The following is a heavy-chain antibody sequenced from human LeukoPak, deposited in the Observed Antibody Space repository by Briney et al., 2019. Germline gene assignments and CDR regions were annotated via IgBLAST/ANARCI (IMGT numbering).Heavy chain of an antibody. CDR3: ARDKTSPYSSDYYFDY. CDR1: GGSISSSSYY. Sequence: SETLSLTCTVSGGSISSSSYYWSWIRQPAGKGLEWIGRIYTSGSTNYNPSLKSRVTMSVDTSKNQFSLKLSSVTAADTAVYYCARDKTSPYSSDYYFDYWGQGTLVTVSS. D-gene: IGHD6-19*01. CDR2: IYTSGST. V-gene: IGHV4-61*02. J-gene: IGHJ4*02.